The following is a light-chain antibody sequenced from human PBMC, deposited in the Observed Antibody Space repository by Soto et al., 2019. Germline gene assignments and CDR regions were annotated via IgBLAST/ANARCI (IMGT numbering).Light chain of an antibody. V-gene: IGKV3-20*01. CDR1: QSVSSSY. J-gene: IGKJ2*01. CDR3: QQYGSSPYT. CDR2: SAS. Sequence: DIVLTQSPGTLSLSPGEVATLSCRASQSVSSSYLAWYQQKPGQAPRLLIFSASTRATGIPDRFSGSGSGTDFTLTISRLEPEECAFYYCQQYGSSPYTFGQGTKLEIK.